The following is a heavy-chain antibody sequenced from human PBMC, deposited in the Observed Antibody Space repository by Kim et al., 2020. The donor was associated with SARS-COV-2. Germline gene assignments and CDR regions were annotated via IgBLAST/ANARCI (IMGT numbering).Heavy chain of an antibody. CDR3: ARDTWSRLRGLTYSSSGLDV. CDR2: ISYDGSNK. J-gene: IGHJ6*01. Sequence: GGSLRLSCAASGFTFSSCAIHWVRQAPSKGLEWVAVISYDGSNKNYADSVKGRFTISRDNSKNTLYLQMNSLRAEDTALYYCARDTWSRLRGLTYSSSGLDVSGDGTT. D-gene: IGHD3-10*01. CDR1: GFTFSSCA. V-gene: IGHV3-30-3*01.